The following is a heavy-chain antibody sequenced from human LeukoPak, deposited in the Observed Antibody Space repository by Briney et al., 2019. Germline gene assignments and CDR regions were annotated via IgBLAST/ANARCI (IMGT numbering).Heavy chain of an antibody. CDR3: ARDVDATSGWFDP. Sequence: SETLSLTCTVSGGSVSNFYLSWIRQPAGTGLEWIGRFFTGGTTYYNPSLKRRVTMSVDTSKNQFSLNLSSVTAADTAVYYCARDVDATSGWFDPWGQGTLVTVSS. CDR2: FFTGGTT. CDR1: GGSVSNFY. V-gene: IGHV4-4*07. J-gene: IGHJ5*02. D-gene: IGHD2-15*01.